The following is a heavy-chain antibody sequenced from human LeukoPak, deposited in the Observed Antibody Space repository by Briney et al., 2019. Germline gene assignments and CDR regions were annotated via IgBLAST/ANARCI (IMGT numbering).Heavy chain of an antibody. Sequence: GGSLRLSCAASGFTFSSYAMSWVRQAPGKGLERVSAISGSGGSTYYADSVKGRFTISRDNSKNTLYLQMNSLRAEDTAVYYCAKYMEDYYDSSGLNYWGQGTLVTVSS. CDR1: GFTFSSYA. CDR3: AKYMEDYYDSSGLNY. V-gene: IGHV3-23*01. D-gene: IGHD3-22*01. J-gene: IGHJ4*02. CDR2: ISGSGGST.